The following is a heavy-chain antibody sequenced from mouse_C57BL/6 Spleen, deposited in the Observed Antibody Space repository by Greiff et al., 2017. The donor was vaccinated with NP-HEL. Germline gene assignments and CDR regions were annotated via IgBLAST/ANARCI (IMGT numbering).Heavy chain of an antibody. CDR3: ARENYEAMDY. J-gene: IGHJ4*01. CDR1: GYSITSGYY. Sequence: EVQLVESGPGLVKPSQSLSLTCSVTGYSITSGYYWNWIRQSPGNKLEWMGYISYDGSNNYNPSLKNRISITRDTSKNQFFLKLNSVTTEDTATYYCARENYEAMDYWGQGTSVTVSS. V-gene: IGHV3-6*01. CDR2: ISYDGSN. D-gene: IGHD1-1*01.